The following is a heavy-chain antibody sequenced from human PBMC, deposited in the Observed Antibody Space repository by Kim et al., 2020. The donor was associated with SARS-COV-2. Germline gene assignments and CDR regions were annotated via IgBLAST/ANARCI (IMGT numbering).Heavy chain of an antibody. CDR1: GFTFSSYG. Sequence: GGSLRLSCAASGFTFSSYGMHWVRQAPGKGLEWVAVISYDGSNKYYADSVKGRFTISRDNSKNTLYLQMNSLRAEDTAVYYCAKDPDVMITFGGPGAPYFDYWGQGTLVTVSS. CDR2: ISYDGSNK. V-gene: IGHV3-30*18. CDR3: AKDPDVMITFGGPGAPYFDY. J-gene: IGHJ4*02. D-gene: IGHD3-16*01.